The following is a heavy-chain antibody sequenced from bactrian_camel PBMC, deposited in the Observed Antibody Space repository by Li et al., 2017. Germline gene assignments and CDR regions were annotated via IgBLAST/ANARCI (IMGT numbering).Heavy chain of an antibody. V-gene: IGHV3S63*01. CDR3: AVYPRGLEIRTVVARRVGY. J-gene: IGHJ6*01. CDR1: ESPMQIYC. CDR2: ICTGVGIT. D-gene: IGHD6*01. Sequence: HVQLVESGGGSAQAGGSLRLSCAVSSEFAHESPMQIYCMGWFREAPGKPREGVAAICTGVGITYYDDSVKDRSTIQDNTEHAVDLQMNSLKPEDTAMYYCAVYPRGLEIRTVVARRVGYWGQGTQVTVS.